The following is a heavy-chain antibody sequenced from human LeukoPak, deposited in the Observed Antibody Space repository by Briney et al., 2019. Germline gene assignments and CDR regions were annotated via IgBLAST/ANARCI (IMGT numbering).Heavy chain of an antibody. CDR1: GFTFSSYW. CDR2: ISGGGGIP. D-gene: IGHD2-15*01. CDR3: AKTAVTYCSGGSCYALDS. Sequence: GGSLRLSCAASGFTFSSYWMSWVRQAPGKGLEWVSGISGGGGIPYYADSVKGRFTISRDNSKDTLSLQMSSLRAEDTAVYYCAKTAVTYCSGGSCYALDSWGQGTLVTVSS. V-gene: IGHV3-23*01. J-gene: IGHJ4*02.